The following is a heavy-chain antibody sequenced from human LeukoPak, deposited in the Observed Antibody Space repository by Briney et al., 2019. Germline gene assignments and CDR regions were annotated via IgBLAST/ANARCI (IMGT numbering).Heavy chain of an antibody. CDR3: AKGGDYVWGSYLDY. V-gene: IGHV3-23*01. CDR1: GFTFSSHA. D-gene: IGHD3-16*02. J-gene: IGHJ4*02. Sequence: QPGGSLRLSCAASGFTFSSHAVSWVRQPPGRGLEWVSSVSGGGGTTYYADSVKGRFTISRDNSKNTLYLQMNSLRAEDTAVYYCAKGGDYVWGSYLDYWGQGTLVTVSS. CDR2: VSGGGGTT.